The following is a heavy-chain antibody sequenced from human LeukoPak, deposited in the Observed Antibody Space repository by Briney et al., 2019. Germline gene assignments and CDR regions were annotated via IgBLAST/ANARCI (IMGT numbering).Heavy chain of an antibody. V-gene: IGHV4-59*08. CDR1: GGSITNYY. D-gene: IGHD2-15*01. Sequence: PSETLPLTCTVSGGSITNYYWSWIRQPPGKGLEWIGHISYTGSTNYSPPLRSRVTISVDKPKSQFSLELRSVTAADTAVYYCARRVGYCGGDNCYESDSWGQGTLVTVSS. CDR2: ISYTGST. J-gene: IGHJ4*02. CDR3: ARRVGYCGGDNCYESDS.